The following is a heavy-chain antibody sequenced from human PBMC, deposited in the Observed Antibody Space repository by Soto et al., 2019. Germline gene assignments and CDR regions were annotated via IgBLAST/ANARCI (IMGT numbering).Heavy chain of an antibody. D-gene: IGHD3-10*01. Sequence: QVQLQESGPGLVEPSETLSLTCTVSGGSISSYYWSWIRQPPGKGLEWIGFIYYSGSTNCNPSLRSRISISVDTSKNQFSLRLSSVTAADTAVYYCARHKHSGSYFYFDYWGQGTLVPVSS. CDR3: ARHKHSGSYFYFDY. V-gene: IGHV4-59*08. J-gene: IGHJ4*02. CDR1: GGSISSYY. CDR2: IYYSGST.